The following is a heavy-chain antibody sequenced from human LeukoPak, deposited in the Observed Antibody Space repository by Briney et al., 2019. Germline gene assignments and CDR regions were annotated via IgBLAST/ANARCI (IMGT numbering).Heavy chain of an antibody. Sequence: PGGSLRLSCSASGFAFDEHGMSRVRQVPGKGLEWVSGINWSGGSTGYGDPVRGRITVSRDNAKNSLYLQMDSLRAEDTALYYCARAPITSPFYFDSWGQGTLVTVSS. CDR2: INWSGGST. CDR1: GFAFDEHG. J-gene: IGHJ4*02. D-gene: IGHD2-2*01. V-gene: IGHV3-20*04. CDR3: ARAPITSPFYFDS.